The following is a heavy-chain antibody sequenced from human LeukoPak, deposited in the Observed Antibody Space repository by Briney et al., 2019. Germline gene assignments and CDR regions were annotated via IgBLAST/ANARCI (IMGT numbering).Heavy chain of an antibody. CDR1: GYTFTGYY. CDR2: INPNSGGT. Sequence: TSVKVSCKAAGYTFTGYYMFWVRQAPGQGLEWMGRINPNSGGTNYAQKFQGRATMTRDTSISTAYMELSRLRSDDTAVYYCAREYCSGGSCYSVENWFDPWGQGTLVTVSS. CDR3: AREYCSGGSCYSVENWFDP. D-gene: IGHD2-15*01. J-gene: IGHJ5*02. V-gene: IGHV1-2*06.